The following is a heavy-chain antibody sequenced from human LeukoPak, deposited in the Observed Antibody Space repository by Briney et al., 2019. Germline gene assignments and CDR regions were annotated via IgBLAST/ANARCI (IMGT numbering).Heavy chain of an antibody. V-gene: IGHV3-30*02. CDR2: IRYDGSNK. D-gene: IGHD2-21*01. CDR3: ATPPNGGDLNYYFDS. J-gene: IGHJ4*02. CDR1: GFTFSNYG. Sequence: GGSLRLSCAASGFTFSNYGLHWVRQAPGKGLEWLAFIRYDGSNKYSADSVKGRFTISRDDSKNTLHLQMNNLRVEDTAEYYCATPPNGGDLNYYFDSWGQGTLVTVSS.